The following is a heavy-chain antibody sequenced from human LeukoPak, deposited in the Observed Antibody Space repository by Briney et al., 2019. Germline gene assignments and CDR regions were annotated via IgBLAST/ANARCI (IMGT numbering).Heavy chain of an antibody. V-gene: IGHV4-31*03. CDR1: GDSISSGDYY. J-gene: IGHJ4*02. Sequence: SETLSLTCTVSGDSISSGDYYWTWIRQHPGKGLEWIGCIYYSGSTYYNLSLKSRAIISADTSKYHFSLKLSSVTAADTAVYYCARVREATIAPFFDYWGQGILVTVSS. CDR2: IYYSGST. D-gene: IGHD6-13*01. CDR3: ARVREATIAPFFDY.